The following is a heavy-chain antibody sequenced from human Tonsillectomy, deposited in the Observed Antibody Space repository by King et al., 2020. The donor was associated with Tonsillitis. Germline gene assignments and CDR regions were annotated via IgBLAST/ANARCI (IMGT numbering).Heavy chain of an antibody. CDR3: ARDYRRITMIVVPTRRYYYMDV. Sequence: VQLVESGGGLVQPGGSLRLSCAASGFTFSSYSMNWVRQAPGKGLEWVSYISSSSSTIYYADSVKGRFTISRDNAKNSLYLQMNSLRAEDTAVYYCARDYRRITMIVVPTRRYYYMDVWGKGTTVTVSS. CDR1: GFTFSSYS. D-gene: IGHD3-22*01. J-gene: IGHJ6*03. CDR2: ISSSSSTI. V-gene: IGHV3-48*01.